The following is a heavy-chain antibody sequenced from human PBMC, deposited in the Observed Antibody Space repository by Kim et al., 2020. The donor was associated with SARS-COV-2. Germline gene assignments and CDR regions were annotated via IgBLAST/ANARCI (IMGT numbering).Heavy chain of an antibody. CDR3: ARHGDDYYDSSGYGDGMDV. Sequence: SETLSLTCIVSGGSISSSSHYWAWIRQPPGKGLEWIGSVYYSGKTYYNPSLQSRVSLSADTSKNQFSLKLTSVAAADTAVYYCARHGDDYYDSSGYGDGMDVWGQGTTVTVSS. CDR1: GGSISSSSHY. J-gene: IGHJ6*02. CDR2: VYYSGKT. V-gene: IGHV4-39*01. D-gene: IGHD3-22*01.